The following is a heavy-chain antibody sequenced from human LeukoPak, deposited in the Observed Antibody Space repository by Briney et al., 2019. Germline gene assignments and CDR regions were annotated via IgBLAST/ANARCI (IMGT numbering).Heavy chain of an antibody. J-gene: IGHJ4*02. V-gene: IGHV1-69*13. CDR1: GGTFSSYA. CDR2: IIPIFGTA. CDR3: ARDRWELPGYFDY. D-gene: IGHD1-26*01. Sequence: ASVNVSCKASGGTFSSYAISWVRHAPGQGLEWMGGIIPIFGTANYAQKFQGRVTITADESTSTAYMELSSLRSEDTAVYYCARDRWELPGYFDYWGQGTLVTVSS.